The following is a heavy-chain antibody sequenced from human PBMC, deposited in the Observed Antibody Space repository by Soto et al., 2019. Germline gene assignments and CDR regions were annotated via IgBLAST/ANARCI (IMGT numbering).Heavy chain of an antibody. J-gene: IGHJ3*02. CDR2: IVVGSGNT. D-gene: IGHD2-2*01. Sequence: ASVKVSCKASGFTFTSSAMQWVRQARGQRLEWIGWIVVGSGNTNYAQKFQERVTITRDMSTSTAYMELSSLRPEDTAVYYCAAPGPGYCSSTSCYADDAFDIWGQGTMVTVSS. V-gene: IGHV1-58*02. CDR3: AAPGPGYCSSTSCYADDAFDI. CDR1: GFTFTSSA.